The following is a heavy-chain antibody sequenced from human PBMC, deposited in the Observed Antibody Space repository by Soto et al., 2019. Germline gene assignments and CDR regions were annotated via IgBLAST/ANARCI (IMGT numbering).Heavy chain of an antibody. D-gene: IGHD3-22*01. Sequence: VASVKVSCKASGYTFTSYDINWVRQATGQGLEWMGWMNPNSGNTGYAQKFQGRVTMTRNTSISTAYMELSSLRSEDTAVYYCARGVAYYDSSGYYYPGYFDYWGQGTLVTVS. J-gene: IGHJ4*02. CDR2: MNPNSGNT. CDR3: ARGVAYYDSSGYYYPGYFDY. V-gene: IGHV1-8*01. CDR1: GYTFTSYD.